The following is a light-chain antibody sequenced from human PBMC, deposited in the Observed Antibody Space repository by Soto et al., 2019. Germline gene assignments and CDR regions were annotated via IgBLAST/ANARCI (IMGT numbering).Light chain of an antibody. CDR2: DVT. V-gene: IGLV2-14*03. CDR3: SSYTGSNTLEV. CDR1: SSDVGGYNY. Sequence: QSVLTQPDSVSGSPGQSITISCTGTSSDVGGYNYVSWYQQHPGKAPKLMIYDVTNRPSGVSTRFSGSKSGNTNSLTISGLQAEDEEEYYYSSYTGSNTLEVFGTGTKVTVL. J-gene: IGLJ1*01.